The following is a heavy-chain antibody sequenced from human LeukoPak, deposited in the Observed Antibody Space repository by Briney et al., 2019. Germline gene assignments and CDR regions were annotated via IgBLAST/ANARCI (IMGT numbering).Heavy chain of an antibody. V-gene: IGHV3-21*01. D-gene: IGHD3-10*01. CDR2: TSSSSSYK. CDR3: ASGRGY. J-gene: IGHJ4*02. Sequence: TPGGSLRLSCAASGFTFSSCTLIWVRQAPGKGLEWVSCTSSSSSYKEYADSVKGRFTISRDNAKNSLFLQMNSLRAEDTAVYYCASGRGYWGQGTRVTVSS. CDR1: GFTFSSCT.